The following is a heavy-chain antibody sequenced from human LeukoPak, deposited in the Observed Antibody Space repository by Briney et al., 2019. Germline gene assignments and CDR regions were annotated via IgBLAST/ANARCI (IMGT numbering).Heavy chain of an antibody. CDR3: ARDRARILHH. Sequence: PRGSLRLSCAASGFTFSSYAMHWVRQAPGKGLEWVAVISYDGSNKYYADSVKGRFTISRDNSKNTLYLQMNSLRAEDAAVYYCARDRARILHHWGQGTLVTVSS. CDR2: ISYDGSNK. J-gene: IGHJ1*01. CDR1: GFTFSSYA. V-gene: IGHV3-30-3*01. D-gene: IGHD2-21*01.